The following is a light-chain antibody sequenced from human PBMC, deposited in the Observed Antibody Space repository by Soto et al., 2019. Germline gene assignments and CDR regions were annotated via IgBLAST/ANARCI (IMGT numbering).Light chain of an antibody. J-gene: IGKJ1*01. CDR2: AAS. Sequence: DIQLTQSPSFLSASLGDRVTITCRASQGIGSFLAWYQQKPGKAPRLLIYAASSLQSGVPSRFSGSRSGPDFTLTISSLQPEDFATYYCQQVYSSPPTFGQGTKVDIK. CDR3: QQVYSSPPT. V-gene: IGKV1-9*01. CDR1: QGIGSF.